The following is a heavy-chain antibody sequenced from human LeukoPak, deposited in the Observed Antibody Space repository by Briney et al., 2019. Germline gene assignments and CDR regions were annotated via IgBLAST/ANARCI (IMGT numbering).Heavy chain of an antibody. J-gene: IGHJ4*02. CDR2: ISGSGGST. Sequence: GGSLRLSCAASGFTFSSYAMSWVRQAPGKGLEWVSAISGSGGSTYYADSVKGRFTISRDNSKNSLYLQMNSLRAEDTAVYYCARDSLRNDVPWYFDYWGQGTLVTVSS. CDR1: GFTFSSYA. CDR3: ARDSLRNDVPWYFDY. V-gene: IGHV3-23*01. D-gene: IGHD1-1*01.